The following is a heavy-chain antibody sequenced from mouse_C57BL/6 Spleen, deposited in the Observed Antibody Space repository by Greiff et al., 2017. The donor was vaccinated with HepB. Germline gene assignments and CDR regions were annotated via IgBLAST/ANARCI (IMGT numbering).Heavy chain of an antibody. D-gene: IGHD4-1*01. CDR1: GYAFTNYL. CDR2: INPGSGGT. Sequence: VQLQQSGAELVRPGTSVKVSCNASGYAFTNYLIEWVKQRPGQGLEWIGVINPGSGGTNYNEKFKGKATLTADKSSSTAYMQLSSLTSEDSAVYFCARRGGTRAMDYWGQGTSVTVSS. J-gene: IGHJ4*01. CDR3: ARRGGTRAMDY. V-gene: IGHV1-54*01.